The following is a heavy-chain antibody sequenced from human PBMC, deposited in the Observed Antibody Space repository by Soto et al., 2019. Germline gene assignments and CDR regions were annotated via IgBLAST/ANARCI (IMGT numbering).Heavy chain of an antibody. D-gene: IGHD3-10*01. CDR3: ARGLVVRGVQYYYYMDV. CDR1: GGSISSYY. Sequence: SETLSLTCTVSGGSISSYYWSWIRQPPGKGLEWIGYIYYSGSTNYNPSLKSRVTISVDTSKNQFSLKLSSVTAADTAVFYCARGLVVRGVQYYYYMDVWGKGTTVTVSS. J-gene: IGHJ6*03. V-gene: IGHV4-59*01. CDR2: IYYSGST.